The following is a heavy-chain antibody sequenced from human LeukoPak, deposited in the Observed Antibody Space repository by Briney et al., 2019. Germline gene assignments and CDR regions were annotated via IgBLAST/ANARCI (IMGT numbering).Heavy chain of an antibody. CDR2: FDPEDGET. V-gene: IGHV1-24*01. CDR3: ATDVDTAMERLHY. Sequence: ASVKVSCKASGYTFTSYYMHWVRQAPGKGLEWMGGFDPEDGETIYAQKFQGRVTMTEDTSTDTAYMELSSLRSEDTAVYYCATDVDTAMERLHYWGQGTLVTVSS. CDR1: GYTFTSYY. D-gene: IGHD5-18*01. J-gene: IGHJ4*02.